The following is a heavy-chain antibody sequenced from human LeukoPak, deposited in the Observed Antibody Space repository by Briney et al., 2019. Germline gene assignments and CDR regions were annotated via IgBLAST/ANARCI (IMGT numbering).Heavy chain of an antibody. D-gene: IGHD3-22*01. CDR1: RFTFSSYS. Sequence: GGSLRLSCAASRFTFSSYSMNWVRQAPGKWLEWVSSISSSGSTIYYADSVKGRFTISRDNAKNSLYLQMNSLRAEDTAVYYCARPIDSSGYHGYWGQGTLVTVSS. CDR2: ISSSGSTI. CDR3: ARPIDSSGYHGY. V-gene: IGHV3-48*04. J-gene: IGHJ4*02.